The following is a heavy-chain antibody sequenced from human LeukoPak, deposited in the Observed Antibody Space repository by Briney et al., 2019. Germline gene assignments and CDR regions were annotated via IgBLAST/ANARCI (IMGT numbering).Heavy chain of an antibody. J-gene: IGHJ4*02. V-gene: IGHV3-30-3*01. CDR1: GFTFSTYY. Sequence: GGPLTLSCAASGFTFSTYYMHWVRQAPGKALEWVAVVSNDGNNKYYADSMKGRFTISRDNTNNTLYLQIDSLRVEDTALYYCARDYIVPAGPYQFDYWGQGTLVTVSS. CDR3: ARDYIVPAGPYQFDY. D-gene: IGHD2-2*01. CDR2: VSNDGNNK.